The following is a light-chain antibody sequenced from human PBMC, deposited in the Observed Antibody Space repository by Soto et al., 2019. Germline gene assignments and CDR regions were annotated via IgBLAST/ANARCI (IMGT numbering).Light chain of an antibody. V-gene: IGKV1-9*01. J-gene: IGKJ4*01. Sequence: QLTQSPSSLSAAVGDRVTITCRASQDINSHLAWYQQKPGKAPSLLIYATSTLQSGVPSRFSGSGSGTDFTLTISGLQTEDFATYHCQQLDSFPLSFGGGTKLEIK. CDR2: ATS. CDR3: QQLDSFPLS. CDR1: QDINSH.